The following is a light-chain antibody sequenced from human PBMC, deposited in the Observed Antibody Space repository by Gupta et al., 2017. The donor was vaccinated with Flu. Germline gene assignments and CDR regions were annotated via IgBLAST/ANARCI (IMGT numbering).Light chain of an antibody. Sequence: QSALTQPPSVSGSPGQSVTISCTGTSSDVGTYNRVSWYQQSPGTAPNLMIYEVSKRPSEVPDRFSGSKSGNTASLTISGLQGEDEADYYCSADTSSDTFVFGTGTKVTVL. V-gene: IGLV2-18*02. CDR2: EVS. CDR3: SADTSSDTFV. CDR1: SSDVGTYNR. J-gene: IGLJ1*01.